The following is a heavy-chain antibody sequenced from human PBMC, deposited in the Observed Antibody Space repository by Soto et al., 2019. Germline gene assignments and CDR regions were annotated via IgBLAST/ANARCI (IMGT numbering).Heavy chain of an antibody. CDR3: AKSISSGSYYPYFDY. J-gene: IGHJ4*02. Sequence: GGSLRLSCAASGFTFDDYAMHWVRQAPGKGLEWVSGISWNSGSIGYADSVKGRFTISRDNAKNSLYLQMNSLRAEDTALYYCAKSISSGSYYPYFDYWGQGTLVTVSS. CDR1: GFTFDDYA. CDR2: ISWNSGSI. D-gene: IGHD3-10*01. V-gene: IGHV3-9*01.